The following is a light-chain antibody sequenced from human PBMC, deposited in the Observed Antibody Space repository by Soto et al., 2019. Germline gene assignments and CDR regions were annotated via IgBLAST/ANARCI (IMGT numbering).Light chain of an antibody. J-gene: IGLJ1*01. CDR2: GNN. CDR1: SADIGAGYP. Sequence: QSVLTQPPSVSGAPGQTIAISCTWSSADIGAGYPVHWYQQRPGTAPKLLIYSNIFGNNNRPSGVPDRFSGSKSGTSASLAITGLQAEDADDYYCQSCDSTLRGCFFGTGTKVTVL. CDR3: QSCDSTLRGCF. V-gene: IGLV1-40*01.